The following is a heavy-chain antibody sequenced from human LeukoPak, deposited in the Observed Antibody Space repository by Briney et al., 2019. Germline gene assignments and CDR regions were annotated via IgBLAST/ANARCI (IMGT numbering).Heavy chain of an antibody. Sequence: GRSLRLSCAASGFTFSSYSMNWVRQAPGKGLEWVSSISSSSSYIYYADSVKGRFTISRDNAKNSLYLQMNSLRAEDTAVYYCARDAPRNPYDSSGHTHAFDIWGQGTMVTVSS. CDR2: ISSSSSYI. CDR1: GFTFSSYS. CDR3: ARDAPRNPYDSSGHTHAFDI. V-gene: IGHV3-21*01. J-gene: IGHJ3*02. D-gene: IGHD3-22*01.